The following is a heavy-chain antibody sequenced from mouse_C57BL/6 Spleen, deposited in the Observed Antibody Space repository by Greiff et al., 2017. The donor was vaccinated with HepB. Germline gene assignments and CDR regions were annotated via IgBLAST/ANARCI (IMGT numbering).Heavy chain of an antibody. Sequence: QVQLQQSGAELARPGASVKMSCKASGYTFTSYTMHWVKQRPGQGLEWIGYINPSSGYTKYNQKFKDKATLTADKSSSTAYMQLSSLTSEDSAVYYCARFTTGFWFAYWGQGTLVTVSA. CDR1: GYTFTSYT. J-gene: IGHJ3*01. V-gene: IGHV1-4*01. D-gene: IGHD4-1*02. CDR3: ARFTTGFWFAY. CDR2: INPSSGYT.